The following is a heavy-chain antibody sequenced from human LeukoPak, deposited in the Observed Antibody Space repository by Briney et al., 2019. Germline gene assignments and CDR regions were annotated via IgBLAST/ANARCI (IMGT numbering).Heavy chain of an antibody. J-gene: IGHJ4*02. Sequence: PSQTLSLTCTLSGGSISRGGYYWTWIPQHPGKGLDQLGYIYYSGSTYCNPSRKSRVTISVDTSKNQCSLKLSSVTAADTAVYSCARGYRPSGSYYVYWGQGNLVTVSS. V-gene: IGHV4-31*03. CDR1: GGSISRGGYY. CDR2: IYYSGST. CDR3: ARGYRPSGSYYVY. D-gene: IGHD1-26*01.